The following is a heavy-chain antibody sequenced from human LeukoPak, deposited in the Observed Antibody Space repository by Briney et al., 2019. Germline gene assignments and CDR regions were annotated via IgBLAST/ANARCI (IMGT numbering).Heavy chain of an antibody. D-gene: IGHD3-10*01. CDR1: GFTFSSYA. CDR2: ISGSGGST. V-gene: IGHV3-23*01. Sequence: QAGGSLRLSCAASGFTFSSYAMSWVRQAPGKGLEWVSAISGSGGSTYYADSVKGRFTISRDNSKNTLYLQMNSLRAEDTAVYYCAKDRFGYGSGSYYDYWGQGTLVTVSS. CDR3: AKDRFGYGSGSYYDY. J-gene: IGHJ4*02.